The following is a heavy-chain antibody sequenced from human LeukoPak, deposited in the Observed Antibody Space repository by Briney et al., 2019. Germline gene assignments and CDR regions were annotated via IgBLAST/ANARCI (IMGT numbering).Heavy chain of an antibody. CDR3: AREWQQLVLGIAVAGPFDY. Sequence: ASVKVSCKASEYTFTGYYMHWVRQAPGQGLEWMGWINPNSGGTNYAQKFQGRVTMTRDTSISTAYMELSRLRSDDTAVYYCAREWQQLVLGIAVAGPFDYWGQGTLVTVSS. V-gene: IGHV1-2*02. D-gene: IGHD6-19*01. CDR1: EYTFTGYY. J-gene: IGHJ4*02. CDR2: INPNSGGT.